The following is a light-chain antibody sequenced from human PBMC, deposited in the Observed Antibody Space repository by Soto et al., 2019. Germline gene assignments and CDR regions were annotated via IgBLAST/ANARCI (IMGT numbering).Light chain of an antibody. Sequence: DLQMTQSPSTLSESVGDRVTITCRASQTISSWLAWYQQKPGKAPKLLIYKASTLKSGVPSRFSGSGSGTDFTLTISSLQPEDFATYYCQQSYSTPLTFGGGTKVDIK. J-gene: IGKJ4*01. CDR3: QQSYSTPLT. CDR2: KAS. V-gene: IGKV1-5*03. CDR1: QTISSW.